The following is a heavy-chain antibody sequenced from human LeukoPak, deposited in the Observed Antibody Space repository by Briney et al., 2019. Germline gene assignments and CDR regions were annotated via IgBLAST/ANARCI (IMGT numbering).Heavy chain of an antibody. J-gene: IGHJ4*02. V-gene: IGHV3-48*03. CDR2: ICSSGSTI. CDR3: ARDRGTTVVTKHFDY. D-gene: IGHD4-23*01. Sequence: GSLRLSCAASVFTFRSYELNWVRPAPRRGVAWVSYICSSGSTIYYADSVKGRFTISRDNAKNSLYLQMNSLRAEDTAVYYCARDRGTTVVTKHFDYWGQGTLVTVSS. CDR1: VFTFRSYE.